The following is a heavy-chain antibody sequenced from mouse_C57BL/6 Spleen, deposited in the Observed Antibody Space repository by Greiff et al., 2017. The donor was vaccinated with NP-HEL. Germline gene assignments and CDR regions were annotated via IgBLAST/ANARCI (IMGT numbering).Heavy chain of an antibody. V-gene: IGHV14-2*01. Sequence: EVQLQQSGAELVKPGASVKLSCTASGFNIKDYYMHWVKQRTEQGLEWIGRIDPEDGETKYAPKFQGKATITADTSSNTAYLQLSSLTSEDTAVYYCTIRFITTVVATDYYAMDYWGQGTSVTVSS. J-gene: IGHJ4*01. CDR2: IDPEDGET. D-gene: IGHD1-1*01. CDR3: TIRFITTVVATDYYAMDY. CDR1: GFNIKDYY.